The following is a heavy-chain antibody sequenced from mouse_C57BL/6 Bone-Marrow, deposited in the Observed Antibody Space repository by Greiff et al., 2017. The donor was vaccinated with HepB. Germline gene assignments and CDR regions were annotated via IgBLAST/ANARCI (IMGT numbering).Heavy chain of an antibody. D-gene: IGHD2-3*01. Sequence: EVKLMESGGDLVKPGGSLKLSCAASGFTFSSYGMSWVRQTPDKRLEWVATISSGGSYTYYPDSVKGRFTISRDNAKNTLYLQMSSLKSEDTAMYYCARRRGWLLLYYFDYWGQGTTLTVSS. J-gene: IGHJ2*01. V-gene: IGHV5-6*01. CDR2: ISSGGSYT. CDR3: ARRRGWLLLYYFDY. CDR1: GFTFSSYG.